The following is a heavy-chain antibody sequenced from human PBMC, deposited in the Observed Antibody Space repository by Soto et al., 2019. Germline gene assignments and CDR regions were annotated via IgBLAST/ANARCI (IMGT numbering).Heavy chain of an antibody. V-gene: IGHV1-2*02. CDR2: INPKFGDT. J-gene: IGHJ6*02. CDR1: GYTFTAYY. D-gene: IGHD3-10*02. Sequence: QVQLVQSGAEVKEPGDSVRVSCEASGYTFTAYYIHWVRQAPGQAREWMGWINPKFGDTTYAQDFQGRVSMTRDMYISTVYMELSRLTSDDTALYYCARNMDYYYGRGSGNGHGVWGQGTTVTVFS. CDR3: ARNMDYYYGRGSGNGHGV.